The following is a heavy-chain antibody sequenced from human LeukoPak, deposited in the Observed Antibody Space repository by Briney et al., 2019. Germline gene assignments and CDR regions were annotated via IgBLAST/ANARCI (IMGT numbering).Heavy chain of an antibody. CDR3: AREYNYYDSSGWDAFEI. CDR1: GGSISTYY. CDR2: LYYSGST. D-gene: IGHD3-22*01. Sequence: SETLSLTCTVSGGSISTYYWNWLRQPPGKGLEWIGYLYYSGSTNYNPSLTGRVTISVDTSKNQFSLKLSSVTAADTAVYYCAREYNYYDSSGWDAFEIWGQGTMVTVSS. J-gene: IGHJ3*02. V-gene: IGHV4-59*01.